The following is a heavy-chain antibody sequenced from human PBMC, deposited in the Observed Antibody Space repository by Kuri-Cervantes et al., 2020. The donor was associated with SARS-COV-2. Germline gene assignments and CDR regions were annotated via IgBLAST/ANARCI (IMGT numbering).Heavy chain of an antibody. CDR1: GGSFSGYY. CDR3: ARGVRLLWLGVSHNWFDP. V-gene: IGHV4-34*01. Sequence: SETLSLTCAVYGGSFSGYYWSWIRQPPGEGLEWIGEINHSGSTNYNPSLKSRITISVDTSKNQFSLKLSSVTAADTAVYYCARGVRLLWLGVSHNWFDPWGQGTLVTVSS. J-gene: IGHJ5*02. CDR2: INHSGST. D-gene: IGHD3-10*01.